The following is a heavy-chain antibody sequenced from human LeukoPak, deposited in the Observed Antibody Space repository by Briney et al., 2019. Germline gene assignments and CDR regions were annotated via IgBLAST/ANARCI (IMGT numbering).Heavy chain of an antibody. CDR1: GFTVSSNY. CDR3: ARDRVDYGMDV. D-gene: IGHD3-10*01. V-gene: IGHV3-53*01. Sequence: GGSLRLSCAASGFTVSSNYMSWVRQAPGKGLEWVSVIYSGGSTYYADSVKGRFTISRDNSKNTLYLQMNSLRAEDTAVYYCARDRVDYGMDVWGQGTTVTVSS. CDR2: IYSGGST. J-gene: IGHJ6*02.